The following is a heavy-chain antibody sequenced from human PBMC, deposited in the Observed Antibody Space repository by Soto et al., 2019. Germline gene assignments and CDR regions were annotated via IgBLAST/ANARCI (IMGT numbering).Heavy chain of an antibody. J-gene: IGHJ6*02. V-gene: IGHV3-30*18. Sequence: GESLKISCAASGFTFSSHGMHWVRQAPGKGLEWVAVISYDGSNKYYADSVKGRFTISRDNSKNTLYLQMNSLRVEDTAVYYCAKDLYPSNYYDSSGYYYPTRYYYYGMDVWGQGTTVTVSS. CDR1: GFTFSSHG. CDR2: ISYDGSNK. D-gene: IGHD3-22*01. CDR3: AKDLYPSNYYDSSGYYYPTRYYYYGMDV.